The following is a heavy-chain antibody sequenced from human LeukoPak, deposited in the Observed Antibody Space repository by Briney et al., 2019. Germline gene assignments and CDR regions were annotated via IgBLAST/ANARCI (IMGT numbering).Heavy chain of an antibody. CDR2: IKPDGSAE. D-gene: IGHD1-26*01. CDR1: GFTFSSNW. J-gene: IGHJ4*02. CDR3: AKDSSGVWELLYYFDY. Sequence: GGSLRLSCATSGFTFSSNWMSWVRHAPGRGLDWVANIKPDGSAEYYAASVKGRFTISRDNARNTLFLQMNSLRAEDTAVYYCAKDSSGVWELLYYFDYWGQGTLVTVSS. V-gene: IGHV3-7*01.